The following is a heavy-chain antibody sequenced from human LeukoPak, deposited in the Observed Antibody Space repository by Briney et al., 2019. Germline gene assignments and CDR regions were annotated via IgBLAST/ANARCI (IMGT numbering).Heavy chain of an antibody. Sequence: GVPLRLSCAASRFTFSSYWMSWVRQAPGRGLEWVANIEKDGSKKNYVDSVKGRFTISRDNAKNSLFLQMNSLRDEDTAVYYCATNSDYRFEYWGQGTLVTVSS. V-gene: IGHV3-7*01. D-gene: IGHD3-22*01. CDR3: ATNSDYRFEY. CDR1: RFTFSSYW. J-gene: IGHJ4*02. CDR2: IEKDGSKK.